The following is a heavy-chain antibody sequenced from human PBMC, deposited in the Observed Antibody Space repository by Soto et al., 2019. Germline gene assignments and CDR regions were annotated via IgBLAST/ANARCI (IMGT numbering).Heavy chain of an antibody. CDR2: MFYSGLT. V-gene: IGHV4-39*01. J-gene: IGHJ6*02. CDR3: APLSVSLSGPYGIHV. D-gene: IGHD2-15*01. CDR1: GYSVSSSDYY. Sequence: PSETRSLTCSVSGYSVSSSDYYWAWIRQPPGKGLEWIGSMFYSGLTYYNPSLKSRVTLSVDTSKDQFSVRLNSVTAADTAVYYCAPLSVSLSGPYGIHVWGQGTTVTVS.